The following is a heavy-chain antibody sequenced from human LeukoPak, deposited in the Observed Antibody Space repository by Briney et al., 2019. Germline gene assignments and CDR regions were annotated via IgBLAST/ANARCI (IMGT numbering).Heavy chain of an antibody. Sequence: GGSLRLSCAASGFTFSSYAVNWVRRAPGKGLEWVSAISGSGGTTYYADSVKGRFTISRDNSKNTLYLQMNSLRAEDTAVYYCAKDSSGWQIFDYWGQGTLVTVSS. CDR1: GFTFSSYA. J-gene: IGHJ4*02. CDR2: ISGSGGTT. D-gene: IGHD6-19*01. CDR3: AKDSSGWQIFDY. V-gene: IGHV3-23*01.